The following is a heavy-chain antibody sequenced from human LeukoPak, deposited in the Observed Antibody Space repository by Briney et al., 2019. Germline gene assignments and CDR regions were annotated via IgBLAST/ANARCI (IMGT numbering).Heavy chain of an antibody. J-gene: IGHJ4*02. V-gene: IGHV3-66*01. D-gene: IGHD5-12*01. Sequence: GGSLRLSCAASGFAVIDNYMNWVRQAPGKGLEWFAVIYSGGNTYYADSVAGRFTISRDTATNTVYLQMNSLRADDTAVYYCAREDSGYGLHLDYWGQGTLVTVSS. CDR1: GFAVIDNY. CDR2: IYSGGNT. CDR3: AREDSGYGLHLDY.